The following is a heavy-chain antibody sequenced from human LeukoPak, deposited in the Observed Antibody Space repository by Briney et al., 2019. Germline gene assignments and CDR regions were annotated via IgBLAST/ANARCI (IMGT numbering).Heavy chain of an antibody. J-gene: IGHJ6*02. CDR2: LYSGGDT. V-gene: IGHV3-66*01. Sequence: GGSLRLSCAASGFTFSDYYMSWVRQAPGKGLEWLSVLYSGGDTSYADSVKGRFTISRDKSKNTLFLQINSLRVEDTAVYYCARDSKAGSSYYYGLDVWGQGTTVTVSS. CDR3: ARDSKAGSSYYYGLDV. CDR1: GFTFSDYY. D-gene: IGHD3-10*01.